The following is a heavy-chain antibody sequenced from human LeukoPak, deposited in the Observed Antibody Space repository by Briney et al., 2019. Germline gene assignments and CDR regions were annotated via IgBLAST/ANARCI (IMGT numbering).Heavy chain of an antibody. CDR2: IYYSGST. J-gene: IGHJ4*02. V-gene: IGHV4-39*01. CDR1: GGSISSSSYY. Sequence: SETLSLTCTVSGGSISSSSYYWGWIRQPPGKGLEWIGSIYYSGSTHYNPSLKSRVTISVDTSKNQFSLKLSSVTAADTAVYYCASPQYYYGSGSYPFDYWGQGTLVTVSS. D-gene: IGHD3-10*01. CDR3: ASPQYYYGSGSYPFDY.